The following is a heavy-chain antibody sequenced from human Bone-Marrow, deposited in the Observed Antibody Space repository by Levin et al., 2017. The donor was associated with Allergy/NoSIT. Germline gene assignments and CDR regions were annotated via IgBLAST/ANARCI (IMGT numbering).Heavy chain of an antibody. CDR2: ISWNSGRT. CDR1: GFTFDDYA. Sequence: GGSLRLSCAASGFTFDDYAMHWVRQAPGKGLEWVSGISWNSGRTEYADSVRGRFNISRDNVKRSLYLQMNSVTTEDTALYFCAKIASFGPGDFDFWGRGTRVTVSS. J-gene: IGHJ4*02. D-gene: IGHD3-10*01. V-gene: IGHV3-9*01. CDR3: AKIASFGPGDFDF.